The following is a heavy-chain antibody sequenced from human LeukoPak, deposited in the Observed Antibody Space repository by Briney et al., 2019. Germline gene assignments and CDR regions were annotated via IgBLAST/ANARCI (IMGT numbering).Heavy chain of an antibody. CDR2: INAGNGNT. CDR1: GYTFTSYA. Sequence: ASVKVSCKASGYTFTSYAVHWVRQAPGQRLEWMGWINAGNGNTKYSQKFQGRVTITRDTSASTAYMELSSLRSEDTAVYYCARERKSSYYDYVWGSFPLGYWGQGTLVTGSS. V-gene: IGHV1-3*01. D-gene: IGHD3-16*01. CDR3: ARERKSSYYDYVWGSFPLGY. J-gene: IGHJ4*02.